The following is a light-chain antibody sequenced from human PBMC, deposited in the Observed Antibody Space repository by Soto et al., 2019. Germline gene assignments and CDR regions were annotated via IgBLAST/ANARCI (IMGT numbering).Light chain of an antibody. J-gene: IGKJ1*01. CDR3: QQYNSYST. V-gene: IGKV1-5*03. CDR1: QSISSW. Sequence: DIQMTQSPSTLSATVGARVPITCRASQSISSWLAWYQQKPGKAPQLLIYKASNLESGVPSRFSGSGSGTEFTLTISSLQPDDFATYYCQQYNSYSTFGQGTKVDIK. CDR2: KAS.